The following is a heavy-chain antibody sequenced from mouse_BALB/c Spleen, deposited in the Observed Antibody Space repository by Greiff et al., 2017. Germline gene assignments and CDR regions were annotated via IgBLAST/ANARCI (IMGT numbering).Heavy chain of an antibody. CDR3: ARRGVYYGNYDWYFDV. CDR2: IWAGGST. V-gene: IGHV2-9*02. CDR1: GFSLTSYG. J-gene: IGHJ1*01. Sequence: VQRVESGPGLVAPSQSLSITCTVSGFSLTSYGVHWVRQPPGKGLEWLGVIWAGGSTNYNSALMSRLSISKDNSKSQVFLKMNSLQTDDTAMYYCARRGVYYGNYDWYFDVWGAGTTVTVSS. D-gene: IGHD2-1*01.